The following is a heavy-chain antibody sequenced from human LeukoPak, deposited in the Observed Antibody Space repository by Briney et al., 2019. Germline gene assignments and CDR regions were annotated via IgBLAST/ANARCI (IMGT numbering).Heavy chain of an antibody. D-gene: IGHD5-18*01. CDR2: IIPIFGTT. CDR3: ARAWEQLWSPKINWFAP. Sequence: ASVKVSCKASGGTFSSYAISWVRQAPGQGLEWMGGIIPIFGTTNYAQKFQGGVTITADESTSTAYMALSSLRSEDTAVYYCARAWEQLWSPKINWFAPWGQGTLVTVSS. J-gene: IGHJ5*02. V-gene: IGHV1-69*01. CDR1: GGTFSSYA.